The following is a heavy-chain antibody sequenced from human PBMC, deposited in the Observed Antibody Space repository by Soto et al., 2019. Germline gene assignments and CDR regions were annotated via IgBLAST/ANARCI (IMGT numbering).Heavy chain of an antibody. CDR1: GFTFSSYG. D-gene: IGHD4-17*01. CDR2: IWYDGSSK. CDR3: ARELNTVTTRDAFDI. V-gene: IGHV3-33*01. Sequence: QVQLVESGGGVVQPGRSLRLSCAASGFTFSSYGMHWVRQAPGKGLEWVAVIWYDGSSKYFADSVKGRFTISRDNSKNTLYLQMNSLRAEATAVYYCARELNTVTTRDAFDIWGQGTIVTVSS. J-gene: IGHJ3*02.